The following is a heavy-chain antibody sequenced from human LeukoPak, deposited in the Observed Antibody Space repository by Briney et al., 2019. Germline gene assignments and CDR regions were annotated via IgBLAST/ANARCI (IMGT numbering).Heavy chain of an antibody. CDR1: GFTFSSYW. CDR3: VRDRVMSTRDAFAI. D-gene: IGHD5-24*01. V-gene: IGHV3-74*01. J-gene: IGHJ3*02. CDR2: INNDGSNT. Sequence: GGSLRLSCAASGFTFSSYWMHWVRQAPGKGLVWVSRINNDGSNTNYADSVKGRCTISRDNAKNTLYLQMNSLRDEDTAVYYCVRDRVMSTRDAFAIWGQGTMVTVSS.